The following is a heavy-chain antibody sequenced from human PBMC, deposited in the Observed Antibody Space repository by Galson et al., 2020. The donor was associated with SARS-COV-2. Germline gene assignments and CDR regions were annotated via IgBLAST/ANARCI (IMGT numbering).Heavy chain of an antibody. J-gene: IGHJ6*02. V-gene: IGHV3-9*01. CDR2: ISWNSGSI. Sequence: GGSLRLSCAASGFTFDDYAMHWVRQAPGKGLEWVSGISWNSGSIGYADSVKGRFTISRDNAKNSLYLQMNSLRAEDTALYYFAADSGSYEDYYYGMDVWGQGTTVTVSS. CDR3: AADSGSYEDYYYGMDV. CDR1: GFTFDDYA. D-gene: IGHD1-26*01.